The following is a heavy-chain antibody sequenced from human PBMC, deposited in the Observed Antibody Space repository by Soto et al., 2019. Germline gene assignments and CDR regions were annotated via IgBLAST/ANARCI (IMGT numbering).Heavy chain of an antibody. CDR2: IDSRGRTL. D-gene: IGHD6-6*01. J-gene: IGHJ4*02. Sequence: RRLSCVASGFTFSDYSMNWIRQAPGKGLEWLAFIDSRGRTLSYADSVRGRFTISRDNAENSVYLQMDSLRADDTAVYYCARQAARNYIDSWGQGNSVTVSS. CDR1: GFTFSDYS. V-gene: IGHV3-11*01. CDR3: ARQAARNYIDS.